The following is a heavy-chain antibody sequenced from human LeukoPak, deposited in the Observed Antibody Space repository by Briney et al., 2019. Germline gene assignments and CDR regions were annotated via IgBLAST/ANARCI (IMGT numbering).Heavy chain of an antibody. CDR3: ARDEPTVTTGPPVGY. CDR1: GFTFSSYW. J-gene: IGHJ4*02. CDR2: IKQDGSEK. D-gene: IGHD4-17*01. V-gene: IGHV3-7*01. Sequence: PGGSLRLSCAASGFTFSSYWMSWVRQAPGKGLEWVANIKQDGSEKYYVDSVKGRFTISRDNAKNTLYLQMNSLRVEDTAVYYCARDEPTVTTGPPVGYWGQGTLVTVSS.